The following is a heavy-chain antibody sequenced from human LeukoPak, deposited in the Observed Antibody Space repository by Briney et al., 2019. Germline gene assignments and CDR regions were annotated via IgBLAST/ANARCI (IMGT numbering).Heavy chain of an antibody. CDR2: IYSGGST. D-gene: IGHD5-24*01. CDR1: GFTVSSNY. CDR3: ARGAEEMATISHYFDY. Sequence: GGSLRLSCAASGFTVSSNYMSWVRQAPGKGLEWVSVIYSGGSTYYADSVKGRFTISRDNSKNTLYLQMNSLRAEDTAVYYCARGAEEMATISHYFDYWGQGTLVTVSS. V-gene: IGHV3-53*01. J-gene: IGHJ4*02.